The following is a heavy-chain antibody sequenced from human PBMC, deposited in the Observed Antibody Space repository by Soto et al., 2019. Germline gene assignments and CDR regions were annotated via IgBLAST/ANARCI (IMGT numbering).Heavy chain of an antibody. J-gene: IGHJ4*02. CDR2: ISYDGSNT. Sequence: GGSLRLSCAASGFTFSSYGIHWVRQAPGKGLEWVAVISYDGSNTYYADSVKGRFTISRDNSKNTLYLQMNSLRAEDTAVYYCVRDLWGVPRSDFDYWGQGALVTVSS. D-gene: IGHD3-16*01. CDR1: GFTFSSYG. V-gene: IGHV3-30*03. CDR3: VRDLWGVPRSDFDY.